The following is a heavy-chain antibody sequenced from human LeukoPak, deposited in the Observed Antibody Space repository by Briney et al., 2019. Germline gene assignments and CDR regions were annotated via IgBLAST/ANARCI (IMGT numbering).Heavy chain of an antibody. D-gene: IGHD4-17*01. CDR3: ASRNDYGDYSAFDI. V-gene: IGHV5-10-1*01. CDR2: IDPSDSYT. Sequence: KVGESLKISCKGSGYSFTSYWISWVHQMPGKGLEWMGRIDPSDSYTNYSPSFQGHVTISADKSISTAYLQWSSLKASDTAMYYCASRNDYGDYSAFDIWGQGTMVTVSS. J-gene: IGHJ3*02. CDR1: GYSFTSYW.